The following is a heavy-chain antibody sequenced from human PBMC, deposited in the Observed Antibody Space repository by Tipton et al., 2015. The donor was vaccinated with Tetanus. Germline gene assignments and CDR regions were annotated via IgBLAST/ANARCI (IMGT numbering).Heavy chain of an antibody. Sequence: TLSLTCTLSGGSISSYYWSWVRQPPGKGLEWLGYVFYSGSTNYNPSLKSRVTISVDTSMNSFSLNLSSVTAADTAVYYCARDGSGFGGSYDYWGQGTLVPVSS. CDR3: ARDGSGFGGSYDY. V-gene: IGHV4-59*12. CDR2: VFYSGST. CDR1: GGSISSYY. D-gene: IGHD1-26*01. J-gene: IGHJ4*02.